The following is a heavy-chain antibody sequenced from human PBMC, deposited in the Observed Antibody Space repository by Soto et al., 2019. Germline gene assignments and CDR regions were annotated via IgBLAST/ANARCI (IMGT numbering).Heavy chain of an antibody. V-gene: IGHV3-66*01. D-gene: IGHD2-8*01. CDR1: GFTVSSNY. Sequence: EVQLVESGGGLVQPGGSLRLSCAASGFTVSSNYMSWVRQAPGKGLEWVSVIYSGGSTYYADSVKGRFTISRDNSKNTLYLQMNSVRAEDTAVYYCARNRRICTNGVCYDPLWYWGQGTLVTVSS. J-gene: IGHJ4*02. CDR2: IYSGGST. CDR3: ARNRRICTNGVCYDPLWY.